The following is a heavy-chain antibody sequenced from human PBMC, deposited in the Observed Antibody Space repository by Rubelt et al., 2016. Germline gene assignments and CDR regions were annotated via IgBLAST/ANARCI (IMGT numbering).Heavy chain of an antibody. D-gene: IGHD6-13*01. Sequence: QVQLQQWGAGLLKPSETLSLTCAVYGGSFSGYYWSWIRQPPGKGLEWIGEINHSGSTNYNPSLKSRVTISVETSKNRFSLKLGSVTAADTAVYYCARGRRGSSSWLGRDYYGMDVWGQGTTVTVSS. CDR2: INHSGST. V-gene: IGHV4-34*01. J-gene: IGHJ6*02. CDR1: GGSFSGYY. CDR3: ARGRRGSSSWLGRDYYGMDV.